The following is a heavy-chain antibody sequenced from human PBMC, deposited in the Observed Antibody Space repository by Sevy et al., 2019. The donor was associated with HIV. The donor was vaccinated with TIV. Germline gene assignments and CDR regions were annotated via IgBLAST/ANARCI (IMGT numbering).Heavy chain of an antibody. J-gene: IGHJ4*02. D-gene: IGHD5-12*01. CDR1: GDSISSSSYY. CDR2: IYYSGST. CDR3: ARLGKRWLQFDY. Sequence: SQTLSLTCTVSGDSISSSSYYWGWIRQPPGKGLEWIGSIYYSGSTYYNPSLKSRVTISVDTSKNQFSLKLGSVTAADTAVYYCARLGKRWLQFDYWGQGTLVTVSS. V-gene: IGHV4-39*01.